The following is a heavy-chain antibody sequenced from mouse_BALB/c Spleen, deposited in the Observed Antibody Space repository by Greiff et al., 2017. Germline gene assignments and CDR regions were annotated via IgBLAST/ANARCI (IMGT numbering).Heavy chain of an antibody. CDR2: IFPGTGTT. J-gene: IGHJ2*01. CDR3: ARSAGGGGFFDY. V-gene: IGHV1S132*01. Sequence: QVQLQQSGAELVKPGASVKLSCKTSGYTFTSYWIEWVKQRPGQGLGWIGEIFPGTGTTYYNEKFKGKATLTMDTSSSTAYMQLSSLTSEDSAVYFCARSAGGGGFFDYWGQGTTLTVSS. CDR1: GYTFTSYW. D-gene: IGHD1-1*02.